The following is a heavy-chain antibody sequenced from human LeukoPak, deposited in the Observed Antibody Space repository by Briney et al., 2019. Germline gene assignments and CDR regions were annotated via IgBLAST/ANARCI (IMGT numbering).Heavy chain of an antibody. CDR1: GFTFSSYA. CDR2: ISSSSSYI. V-gene: IGHV3-21*01. Sequence: GGSLRLSCAGSGFTFSSYAMSWVRQAPGKGLEWVSSISSSSSYIYYADSVEGRFTISRDNAKNSLYLQMNSLRAEDTAVYYCARDRIVGAPNDFDYWGQGTLVTVSS. D-gene: IGHD1-26*01. CDR3: ARDRIVGAPNDFDY. J-gene: IGHJ4*02.